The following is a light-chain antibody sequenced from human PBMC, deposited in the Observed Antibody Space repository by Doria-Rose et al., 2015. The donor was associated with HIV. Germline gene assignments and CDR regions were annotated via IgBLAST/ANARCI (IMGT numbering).Light chain of an antibody. J-gene: IGLJ1*01. CDR2: QDS. CDR3: QAWDSSTV. V-gene: IGLV3-1*01. CDR1: KLGDKY. Sequence: SYELIQLPSVSVSPGQTANITCSGDKLGDKYVCWYQQKPGQSPVLVIYQDSKRPSGIPERFSGSNSGNTATLTISGTQAMDEADYYCQAWDSSTVFGTGAKVTVL.